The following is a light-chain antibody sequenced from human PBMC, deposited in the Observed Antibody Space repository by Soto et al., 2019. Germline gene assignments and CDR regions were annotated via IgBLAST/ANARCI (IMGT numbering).Light chain of an antibody. CDR2: YNN. J-gene: IGLJ3*02. V-gene: IGLV1-44*01. CDR1: SSNIGTNT. Sequence: QSALTQPPSASGTPGQRVTISCSGSSSNIGTNTVNWYQQLPGTAPKLLIYYNNQRPSGVPDRFSGSKSGTSGSLAISGLQSEDEGDYYCAVWDDSLNGFWVFGGGTKVTVL. CDR3: AVWDDSLNGFWV.